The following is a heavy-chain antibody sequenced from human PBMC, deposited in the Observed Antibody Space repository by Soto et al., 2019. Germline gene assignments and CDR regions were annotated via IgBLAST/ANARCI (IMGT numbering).Heavy chain of an antibody. V-gene: IGHV3-15*01. CDR2: IKSKTDGGTT. CDR3: ARPRERYGDYGYYYGMDV. D-gene: IGHD4-17*01. J-gene: IGHJ6*02. CDR1: GFTFSNAW. Sequence: PGGSLRLSCAASGFTFSNAWMSWVRQAPGKGLEWVGRIKSKTDGGTTDYAAPVKGRFTISRDDSKNTLYLQMNSLKTEDTAVYYCARPRERYGDYGYYYGMDVWGQGTTVTVS.